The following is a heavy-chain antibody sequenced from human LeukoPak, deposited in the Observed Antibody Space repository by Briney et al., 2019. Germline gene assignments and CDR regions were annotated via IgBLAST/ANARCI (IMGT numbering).Heavy chain of an antibody. V-gene: IGHV3-7*02. Sequence: GGSLRLSCAASGFSFSSYWMNWVRQAPGKGLEWMANIKEDGTEKHYVDSVKGRFTISRDNDKNSLYLQMNSLRDEDTAVYYCARGTGSDSWDIVYWGQGTLVSVSS. CDR1: GFSFSSYW. CDR3: ARGTGSDSWDIVY. CDR2: IKEDGTEK. J-gene: IGHJ4*02. D-gene: IGHD3-10*01.